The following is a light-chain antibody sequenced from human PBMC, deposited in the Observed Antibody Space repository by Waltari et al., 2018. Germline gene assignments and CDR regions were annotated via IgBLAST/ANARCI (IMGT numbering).Light chain of an antibody. V-gene: IGKV1-39*01. CDR3: QQSYSTPRT. CDR2: AAS. CDR1: QSISTY. J-gene: IGKJ1*01. Sequence: DIQMTQFPSSLSAYVGDRVTITCRASQSISTYLNWYQQKPGKAPQLLIYAASTLQSGVPSRFSGSGSGTDFTLTISSLQPEDFATYYCQQSYSTPRTFGQGTKVEIK.